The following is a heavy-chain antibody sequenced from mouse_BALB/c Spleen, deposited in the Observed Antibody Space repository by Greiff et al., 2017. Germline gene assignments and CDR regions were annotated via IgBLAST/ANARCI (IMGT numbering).Heavy chain of an antibody. CDR3: ASYYDYEAMDY. J-gene: IGHJ4*01. V-gene: IGHV1-9*01. D-gene: IGHD2-1*01. Sequence: QVQLQQSGAELMKPGASVKISCKATGYTFSSYWIEWVKQRPGHGLEWIGEILPGSGSTNYNEKFKGKATFTADTSSNTAYMQLSSLTSEDSAVYYCASYYDYEAMDYWGQGTSVTVSS. CDR2: ILPGSGST. CDR1: GYTFSSYW.